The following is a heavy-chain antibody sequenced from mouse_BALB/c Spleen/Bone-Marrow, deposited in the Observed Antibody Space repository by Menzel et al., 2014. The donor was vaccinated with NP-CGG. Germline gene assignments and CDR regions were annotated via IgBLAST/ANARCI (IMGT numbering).Heavy chain of an antibody. V-gene: IGHV5-12-2*01. Sequence: EVKLVESGGGLVQPGGSLKLSCAASGFTFSSYTMSWVRQTPEKRLEWVAYISNGGGSTYYPDTVKGRFTISRDNAKNTLYLQMSSLKSEDTAVYYCATGTFAYWGQGTLVTVSA. CDR1: GFTFSSYT. CDR2: ISNGGGST. J-gene: IGHJ3*01. D-gene: IGHD4-1*01. CDR3: ATGTFAY.